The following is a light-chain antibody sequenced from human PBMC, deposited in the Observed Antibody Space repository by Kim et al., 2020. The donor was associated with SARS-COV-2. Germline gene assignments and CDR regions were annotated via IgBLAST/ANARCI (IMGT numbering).Light chain of an antibody. CDR3: CSYAGSYTLV. CDR2: DVN. CDR1: SSDVGGYNF. V-gene: IGLV2-11*01. J-gene: IGLJ2*01. Sequence: GQSVTISCTGTSSDVGGYNFGSWYQQHPGKAPKLMIYDVNKRPSGVPDRFSGSKSGNTASLTISGLQAEDEADYYCCSYAGSYTLVFGGGTKLTVL.